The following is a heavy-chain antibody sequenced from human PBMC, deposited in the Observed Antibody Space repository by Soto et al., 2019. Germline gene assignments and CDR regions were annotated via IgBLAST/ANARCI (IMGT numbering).Heavy chain of an antibody. J-gene: IGHJ4*02. D-gene: IGHD3-22*01. CDR3: ARVADYYDSSGYSWYFDY. Sequence: QVQLQESGPGLVKPSQTLSLTCTVSGGSISSGGYYWSWIRQHPGKGLEWIGYIYYSGSTYYNPSLKIRVTISVDTAKNQFSLKLSSVTVADTAVYYCARVADYYDSSGYSWYFDYWGQGTLVTVSS. CDR1: GGSISSGGYY. V-gene: IGHV4-31*03. CDR2: IYYSGST.